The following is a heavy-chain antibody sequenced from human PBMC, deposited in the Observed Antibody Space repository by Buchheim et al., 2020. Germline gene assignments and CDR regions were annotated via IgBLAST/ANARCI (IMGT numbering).Heavy chain of an antibody. CDR1: GFTFSSYA. CDR2: ISYDGSNK. V-gene: IGHV3-30-3*01. D-gene: IGHD3-10*01. CDR3: ARDLATYYYGSGSYWPHFDY. Sequence: QVQLVESGGGVVQPGRSLRLSCAASGFTFSSYAMYWVRQAPGKGLEWVAVISYDGSNKYYADSVKGRFTISRDNSKNTLYLQMNSLRAEDTAVYYCARDLATYYYGSGSYWPHFDYWGQGTL. J-gene: IGHJ4*02.